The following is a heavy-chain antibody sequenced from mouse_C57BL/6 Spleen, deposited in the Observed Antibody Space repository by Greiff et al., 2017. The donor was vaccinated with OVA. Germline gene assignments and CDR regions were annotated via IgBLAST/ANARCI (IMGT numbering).Heavy chain of an antibody. J-gene: IGHJ2*01. V-gene: IGHV1-26*01. CDR3: ARLPGPLYYFDY. CDR1: GYTFTDYY. D-gene: IGHD3-3*01. Sequence: EVQLQQSGPELVKPGASVKISCKASGYTFTDYYMNWVKQSHGKSLEWIGDINPNNGGTSYNQKFKGKATLTVDKSSSTAYMELRSLTSEDSAVYYCARLPGPLYYFDYWGQGTTLTVSS. CDR2: INPNNGGT.